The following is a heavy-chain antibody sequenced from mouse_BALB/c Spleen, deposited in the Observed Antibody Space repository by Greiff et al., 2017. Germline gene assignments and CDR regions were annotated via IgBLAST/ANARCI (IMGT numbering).Heavy chain of an antibody. CDR3: ARPIYDGYPMDY. D-gene: IGHD2-3*01. CDR1: GYTFSSYW. CDR2: ILPGSGST. V-gene: IGHV1-9*01. J-gene: IGHJ4*01. Sequence: VQGVESGAELMKPGASVKISCKATGYTFSSYWIEWVKQRPGHGLEWIGEILPGSGSTNYNEKFKGKATFTADTSSNTAYMQLSSLTSEDSAVYYCARPIYDGYPMDYWGQGTSVTVSS.